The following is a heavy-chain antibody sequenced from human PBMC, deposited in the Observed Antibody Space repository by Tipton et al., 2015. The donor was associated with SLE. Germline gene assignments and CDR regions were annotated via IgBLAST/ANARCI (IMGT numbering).Heavy chain of an antibody. Sequence: GSLRLSCAASGFTVSSNYMSWVRQAPGKGLEWVSVIYSGGSTYYADSVKGRFTISRHNSKNTLYLQMNSLRAEDTAGYYCARVGGGSSWYGWFDPWGQGTLVTVSS. D-gene: IGHD6-13*01. J-gene: IGHJ5*02. V-gene: IGHV3-53*04. CDR1: GFTVSSNY. CDR2: IYSGGST. CDR3: ARVGGGSSWYGWFDP.